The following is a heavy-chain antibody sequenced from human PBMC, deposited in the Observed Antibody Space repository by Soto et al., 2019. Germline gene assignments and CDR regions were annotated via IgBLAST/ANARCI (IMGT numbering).Heavy chain of an antibody. D-gene: IGHD3-22*01. CDR1: GFTFSSYG. Sequence: GGSLRLSCAASGFTFSSYGMHWVRQAPGKGLEWVAVIWYDRSNKYYADSVKGRFTISRDNSKNTLYLQMNSLRAEDTAVYYCARDLGYYDSSGYYLTYFFDYWGQGTLVTVSS. J-gene: IGHJ4*02. CDR3: ARDLGYYDSSGYYLTYFFDY. CDR2: IWYDRSNK. V-gene: IGHV3-33*01.